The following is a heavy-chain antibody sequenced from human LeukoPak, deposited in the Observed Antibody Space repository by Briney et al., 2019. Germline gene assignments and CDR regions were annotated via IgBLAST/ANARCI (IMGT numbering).Heavy chain of an antibody. CDR2: MSGSGYHT. J-gene: IGHJ6*03. CDR1: GFTFSSYA. Sequence: GGSLRLSCAASGFTFSSYAMSWVRQAPGKGLEWVSAMSGSGYHTYYVESEKGRFTISRDNSKNTLYLHMNSLRADDTAVYYCAKMEGQRLYDYCMDVWGRGTTVTVSS. CDR3: AKMEGQRLYDYCMDV. D-gene: IGHD3-3*01. V-gene: IGHV3-23*01.